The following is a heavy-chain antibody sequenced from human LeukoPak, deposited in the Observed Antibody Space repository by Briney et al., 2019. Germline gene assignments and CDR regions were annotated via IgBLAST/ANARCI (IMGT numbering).Heavy chain of an antibody. Sequence: ASVKVSCKASGYTFTSYGISWVRQAPGQGLEWMGWISAYNGNTNYAQKLQGRVTMTTDTSTSTAYMELRSLRSDDTAVYYCARGRITIFGVAWFGPWGQGTLVTVSS. J-gene: IGHJ5*02. CDR1: GYTFTSYG. CDR2: ISAYNGNT. CDR3: ARGRITIFGVAWFGP. V-gene: IGHV1-18*01. D-gene: IGHD3-3*01.